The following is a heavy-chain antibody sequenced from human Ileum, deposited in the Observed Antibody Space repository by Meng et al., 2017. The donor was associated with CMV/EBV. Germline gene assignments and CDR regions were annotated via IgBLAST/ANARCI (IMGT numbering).Heavy chain of an antibody. D-gene: IGHD1-26*01. CDR3: VRDRVKVGSGNYWYLDL. V-gene: IGHV3-30-3*01. CDR2: ITHNGNNK. CDR1: GITFSSYA. Sequence: GESLKISCVASGITFSSYAMHWVRQAPGKGLEWVAVITHNGNNKYYGDSVKGRFTISRDDSKNTLYLQMNSLRVDDTAVYSCVRDRVKVGSGNYWYLDLWGRGTLVTVSS. J-gene: IGHJ2*01.